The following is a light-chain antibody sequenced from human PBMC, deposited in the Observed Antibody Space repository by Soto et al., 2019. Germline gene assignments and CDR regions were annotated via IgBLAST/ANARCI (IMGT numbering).Light chain of an antibody. CDR1: KNDIGVYDF. CDR2: EVV. J-gene: IGLJ1*01. CDR3: KSSAWSNTYV. V-gene: IGLV2-8*01. Sequence: QSALTQPPSASGSPGQSVTISCTGTKNDIGVYDFVSWYQHHPGKAPRLSIYEVVQRPSGVPDRFSGSKSGNTDSLTVFGLQAADEADYFCKSSAWSNTYVFASGPKVTV.